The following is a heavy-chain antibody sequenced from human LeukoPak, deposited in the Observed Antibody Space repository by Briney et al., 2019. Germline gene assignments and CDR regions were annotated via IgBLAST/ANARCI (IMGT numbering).Heavy chain of an antibody. D-gene: IGHD3-10*01. CDR1: GFAFTTYW. V-gene: IGHV3-74*01. CDR3: ARGVAGSGSYYNVGFDF. Sequence: PGGSLRLSCAASGFAFTTYWMHWVRHAPGKGLVWVSRINTDETIANYADSVTGRFTISRDNAKNTLHLQMNSLRVEDTAVYYCARGVAGSGSYYNVGFDFWGQGALVTVSS. CDR2: INTDETIA. J-gene: IGHJ4*02.